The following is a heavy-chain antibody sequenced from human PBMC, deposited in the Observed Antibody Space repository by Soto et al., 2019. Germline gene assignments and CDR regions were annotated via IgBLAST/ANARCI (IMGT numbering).Heavy chain of an antibody. V-gene: IGHV4-30-4*01. CDR2: IYYSGST. J-gene: IGHJ6*02. CDR1: GGSISSGDYY. D-gene: IGHD1-26*01. CDR3: ASSYTRPSYAYYYGMDV. Sequence: SETLSLTCTVSGGSISSGDYYWSWIRQPPGKGLEWIGYIYYSGSTYYNPSLKSRVTISVDTSKNQFSLKLSSVTAADTAVYYCASSYTRPSYAYYYGMDVWGQGTTVTVSS.